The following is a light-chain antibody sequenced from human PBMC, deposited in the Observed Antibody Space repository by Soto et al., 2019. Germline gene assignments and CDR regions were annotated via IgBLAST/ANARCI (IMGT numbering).Light chain of an antibody. CDR3: QQYGSSPK. CDR1: QTVRNNY. CDR2: DAS. J-gene: IGKJ1*01. Sequence: VLTHSPGTLSLSPWERATLSCRASQTVRNNYLAWYQQKPGQAPRLLIYDASSRATGIPDRFSGGGSGTDFTLTISRLEPEDFAVYYCQQYGSSPKFGQGTKVDIK. V-gene: IGKV3-20*01.